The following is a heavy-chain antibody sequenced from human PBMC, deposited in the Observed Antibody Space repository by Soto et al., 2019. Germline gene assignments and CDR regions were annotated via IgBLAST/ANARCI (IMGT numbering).Heavy chain of an antibody. CDR3: AGGPKFLWNYFDH. Sequence: SETLSLTCTVSGYSISFGYYWGWIRQPPGKGLEWIGSIYQSGRVYYSPSLKSRVTISVDTSKNQFSLKVNSVTAADTAVYYCAGGPKFLWNYFDHWGHGSLVTFSS. CDR2: IYQSGRV. CDR1: GYSISFGYY. D-gene: IGHD3-10*01. V-gene: IGHV4-38-2*02. J-gene: IGHJ4*01.